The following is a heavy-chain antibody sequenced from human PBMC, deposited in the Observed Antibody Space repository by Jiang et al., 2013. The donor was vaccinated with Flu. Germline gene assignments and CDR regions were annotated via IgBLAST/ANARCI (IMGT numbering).Heavy chain of an antibody. CDR1: GGTFSSYA. CDR2: IIPSLGIT. V-gene: IGHV1-69*04. CDR3: AKETMEMPTTELVFNYHAMDV. J-gene: IGHJ6*03. Sequence: EVKKPGSSVKVSCETSGGTFSSYAISWVRRAPGQGLEWMGRIIPSLGITYYAQNFQDRVTITADKSTGAGYMEVSSLRPDDTAAYFCAKETMEMPTTELVFNYHAMDVWGTGTTVTVSS. D-gene: IGHD5-24*01.